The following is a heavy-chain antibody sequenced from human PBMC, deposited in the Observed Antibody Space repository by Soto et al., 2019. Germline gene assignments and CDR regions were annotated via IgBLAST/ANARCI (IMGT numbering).Heavy chain of an antibody. D-gene: IGHD6-13*01. Sequence: SGPTLVNPTQTLTLTCTFSGFSLSTSGMCVSWIRQPPGKALEWLALIDWDDDKYYSTSLKTRLTISKDTSKNQVVLTMTNMDPVDTATYYCAQTKYSSSGGYFGYYYGMDVWGQGTTVTVSS. CDR1: GFSLSTSGMC. CDR2: IDWDDDK. J-gene: IGHJ6*02. CDR3: AQTKYSSSGGYFGYYYGMDV. V-gene: IGHV2-70*01.